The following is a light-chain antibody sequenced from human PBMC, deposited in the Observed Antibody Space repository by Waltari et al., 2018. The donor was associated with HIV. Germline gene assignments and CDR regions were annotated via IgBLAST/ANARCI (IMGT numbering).Light chain of an antibody. CDR3: SSHAGSNNYV. CDR1: SSDVGGYDY. Sequence: QSALTQPPSASGSPGQSVTISCSGTSSDVGGYDYFPWYQQHPGKAPKLMIYEVSKRPSGVPDRFSGSKSGNTASLTVSGLQAEDEADYYCSSHAGSNNYVFGTGTKVTVL. V-gene: IGLV2-8*01. CDR2: EVS. J-gene: IGLJ1*01.